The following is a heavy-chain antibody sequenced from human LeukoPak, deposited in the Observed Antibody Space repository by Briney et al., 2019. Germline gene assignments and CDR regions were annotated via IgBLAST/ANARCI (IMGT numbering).Heavy chain of an antibody. V-gene: IGHV1-3*01. CDR3: ARDGSGYDWGGGFDY. CDR1: GYTFTSYA. Sequence: ASVKVSCKASGYTFTSYAMHWVRQAPGQRLEWIGWINAGNGNTKYSQKFQGRVTITRDTSASTAYMELSSLRSEDTAVYYCARDGSGYDWGGGFDYWGQGTLVTVSS. J-gene: IGHJ4*02. D-gene: IGHD5-12*01. CDR2: INAGNGNT.